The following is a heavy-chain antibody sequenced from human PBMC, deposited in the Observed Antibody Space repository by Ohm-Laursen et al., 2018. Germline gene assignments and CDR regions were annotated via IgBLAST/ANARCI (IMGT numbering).Heavy chain of an antibody. D-gene: IGHD1-26*01. CDR2: ISSSGSTI. J-gene: IGHJ4*02. V-gene: IGHV3-11*01. CDR1: GFTFSDYY. Sequence: SLRLSCAASGFTFSDYYMSWIRQAPGKGLEWVSYISSSGSTIYYADSVKGRFTISRDNSKNTLYLQMNSLRAEDTAVYYCAKDAPLVGATRNYWGQGTLVTVSS. CDR3: AKDAPLVGATRNY.